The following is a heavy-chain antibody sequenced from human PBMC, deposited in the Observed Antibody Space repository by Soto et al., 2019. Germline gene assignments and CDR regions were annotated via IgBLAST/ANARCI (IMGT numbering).Heavy chain of an antibody. CDR2: VIPIFGTA. V-gene: IGHV1-69*13. J-gene: IGHJ6*02. CDR1: GGTFSSYA. CDR3: ASGTIFGVVIGYYYYGMDV. Sequence: SVKVSCKASGGTFSSYAISWVRQAPGQGLEWMGGVIPIFGTANYAQKFQGRVTITADESTSTAYMELSSLRSEDTAVYYCASGTIFGVVIGYYYYGMDVWGQGTTVTVSS. D-gene: IGHD3-3*01.